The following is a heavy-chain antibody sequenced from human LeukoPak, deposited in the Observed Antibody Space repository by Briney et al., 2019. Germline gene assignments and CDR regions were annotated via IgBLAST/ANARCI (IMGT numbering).Heavy chain of an antibody. V-gene: IGHV3-53*01. Sequence: GGSLRLSCAASGFTVSSNYMSWVRQAPGKGLEWVSVIYSGGSTYYADSVKGRFTISRDNSKNTLYLQMNSLRAEDTAVYYCARDGSTNYQNWFDPWGQGTLVTVSS. D-gene: IGHD2/OR15-2a*01. CDR1: GFTVSSNY. J-gene: IGHJ5*02. CDR3: ARDGSTNYQNWFDP. CDR2: IYSGGST.